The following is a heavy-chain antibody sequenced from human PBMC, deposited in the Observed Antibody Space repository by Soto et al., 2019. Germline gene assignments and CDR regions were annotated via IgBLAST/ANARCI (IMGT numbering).Heavy chain of an antibody. CDR1: GYTFSSYG. V-gene: IGHV1-18*01. J-gene: IGHJ6*02. D-gene: IGHD2-2*01. CDR2: ISGYNGNT. Sequence: QVRLVQSAAEVKKPGASVKVSCKASGYTFSSYGITWVRQAPGHGLEWMGGISGYNGNTHLAQKLQGRVTMTTDTPTNTAFMELRSLRSDDTAVYYCARIADCSLTTCSVPSRFHIRGYYYYYGLDVWGQGTTVAVSS. CDR3: ARIADCSLTTCSVPSRFHIRGYYYYYGLDV.